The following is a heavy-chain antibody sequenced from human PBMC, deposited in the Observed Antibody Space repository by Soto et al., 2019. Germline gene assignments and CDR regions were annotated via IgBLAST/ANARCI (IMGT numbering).Heavy chain of an antibody. V-gene: IGHV4-31*03. CDR2: IYYTGDT. CDR3: ARGSTTSPYFYYGMDV. D-gene: IGHD2-2*01. J-gene: IGHJ6*02. Sequence: QVQLQESGPGLVKPSQTLSLTCTVSGASISGGGFYWSWIRHHPERGLEWIGNIYYTGDTHHSQSLKSRVSISVDTSKNQLSLKLTSVTAADTAVYYCARGSTTSPYFYYGMDVWGQGTTVTVSS. CDR1: GASISGGGFY.